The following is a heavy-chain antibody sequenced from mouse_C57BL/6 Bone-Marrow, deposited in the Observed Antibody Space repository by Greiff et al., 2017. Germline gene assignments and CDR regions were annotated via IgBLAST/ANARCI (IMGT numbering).Heavy chain of an antibody. Sequence: QVQLQQPGAELVRPGSSVKLSCKASGYTFTSYWMHWVKQRPIQGLEWIGNIDPSDSETHYNQKFKDKATLTVEKSSSTAYMQLSSLTSEDSAVYYCARPAYYYGSTYYAMDYWGQGTSVTVSS. CDR2: IDPSDSET. J-gene: IGHJ4*01. D-gene: IGHD1-1*01. CDR1: GYTFTSYW. CDR3: ARPAYYYGSTYYAMDY. V-gene: IGHV1-52*01.